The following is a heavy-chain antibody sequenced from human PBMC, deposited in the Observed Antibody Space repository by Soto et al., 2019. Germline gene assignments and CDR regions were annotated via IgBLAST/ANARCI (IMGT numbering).Heavy chain of an antibody. CDR3: ARGYGDRGLYYSYGMDV. D-gene: IGHD4-17*01. J-gene: IGHJ6*02. V-gene: IGHV1-18*04. CDR2: ISAYNGNT. CDR1: GYTFTSYG. Sequence: QVQLVQSGAEVKKPGASVKVSCKASGYTFTSYGISWVRQAPGQGLEWMGWISAYNGNTNYAQKLQGRVTMTTDTSTSKADMELRSLRSDDTAVYYCARGYGDRGLYYSYGMDVWGQGTTVTVSS.